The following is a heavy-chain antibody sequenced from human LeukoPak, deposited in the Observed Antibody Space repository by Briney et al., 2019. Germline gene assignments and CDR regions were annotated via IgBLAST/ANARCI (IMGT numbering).Heavy chain of an antibody. CDR2: INPSGGST. Sequence: ASVNVSCKASGYTFTSYYMHWVRQAPGQGLEWMGIINPSGGSTSYAQKFQGRVTMTRDTSTSTVYMELSSLRSEDTAVYYCARDGTYSSGWSSPEPMPWGQGTLVTVSS. V-gene: IGHV1-46*01. D-gene: IGHD6-19*01. CDR1: GYTFTSYY. CDR3: ARDGTYSSGWSSPEPMP. J-gene: IGHJ5*02.